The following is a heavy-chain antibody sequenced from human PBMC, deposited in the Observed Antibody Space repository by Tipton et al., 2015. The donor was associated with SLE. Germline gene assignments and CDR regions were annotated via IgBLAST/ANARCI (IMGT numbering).Heavy chain of an antibody. CDR1: GGSISTNTYF. V-gene: IGHV4-39*07. Sequence: TLSLTCTVSGGSISTNTYFWGWIRQPPGKGLEWIGSISSSGTTHCNPSLKSRVTISVDTSKNQLSLKQRSATAADTAVYYCARHDYGDYGIWAFDMWGRGTVVSVSS. D-gene: IGHD4-17*01. J-gene: IGHJ3*02. CDR3: ARHDYGDYGIWAFDM. CDR2: ISSSGTT.